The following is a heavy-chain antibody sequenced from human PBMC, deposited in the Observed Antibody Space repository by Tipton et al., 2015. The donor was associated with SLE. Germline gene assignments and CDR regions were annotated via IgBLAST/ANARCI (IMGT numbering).Heavy chain of an antibody. Sequence: TLSLTCTLSTGSIFTHYWSWIRQSPGKGLEWIGYIYYSGNTNYNPSLKSRATISLDTPNNQFSLRLNSVTAADTAVYYCARRYSNSWFFDLWGQGTLVTVSS. CDR1: TGSIFTHY. CDR3: ARRYSNSWFFDL. D-gene: IGHD6-13*01. CDR2: IYYSGNT. J-gene: IGHJ4*02. V-gene: IGHV4-59*08.